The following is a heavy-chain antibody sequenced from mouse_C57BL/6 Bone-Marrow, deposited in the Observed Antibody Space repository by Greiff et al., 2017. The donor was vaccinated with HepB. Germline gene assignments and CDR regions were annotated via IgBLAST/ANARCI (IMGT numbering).Heavy chain of an antibody. CDR2: IHPNSGST. CDR1: GYTFTSYW. Sequence: QVQLQQPGAELVKPGASVKLSCKASGYTFTSYWMHWVKQRPGQGLEWIGMIHPNSGSTNYNEKFKSKATLTVDKSSSTAEMQLSSLTSEDSAVYYWASNWGPYYFDYWGQGTTLTVSS. CDR3: ASNWGPYYFDY. D-gene: IGHD4-1*01. V-gene: IGHV1-64*01. J-gene: IGHJ2*01.